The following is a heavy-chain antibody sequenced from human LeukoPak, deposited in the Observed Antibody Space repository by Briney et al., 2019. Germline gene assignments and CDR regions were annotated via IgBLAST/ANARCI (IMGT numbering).Heavy chain of an antibody. D-gene: IGHD6-13*01. Sequence: PAGSLRLSCAASGFTFSSYAMHWVRQAPGKGLEWVAVISYDGSNKYYADSVNGGFTISRDNSKNTLYLQMNSLRAEDTAVYYCARDWQQLVFDYWGQGTLVTVSS. J-gene: IGHJ4*02. CDR2: ISYDGSNK. CDR1: GFTFSSYA. CDR3: ARDWQQLVFDY. V-gene: IGHV3-30-3*01.